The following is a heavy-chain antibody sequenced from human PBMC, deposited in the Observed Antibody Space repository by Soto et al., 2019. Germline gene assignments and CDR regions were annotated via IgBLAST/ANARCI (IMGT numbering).Heavy chain of an antibody. CDR1: GFTFSSYS. Sequence: GGSLRLSCAASGFTFSSYSMNWVRQAPGKGLEWVSYISSSSSTIYYADSVKGRFTISRDNAKNPLYLQMNSLRDEDTAVYYCARYCSVVSPLCGSPDAFDIWGQGTMVTVSS. CDR3: ARYCSVVSPLCGSPDAFDI. J-gene: IGHJ3*02. V-gene: IGHV3-48*02. D-gene: IGHD2-8*02. CDR2: ISSSSSTI.